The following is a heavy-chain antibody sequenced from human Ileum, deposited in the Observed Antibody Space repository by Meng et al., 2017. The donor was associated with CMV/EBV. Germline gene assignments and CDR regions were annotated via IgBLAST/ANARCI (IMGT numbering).Heavy chain of an antibody. J-gene: IGHJ4*02. V-gene: IGHV1-18*01. D-gene: IGHD6-25*01. Sequence: QVQLVQPGAEVKESGASVKVSCKASGYTFNTYDITWVRQAPGQGLEWMGWISNYNGDTYYARKFQDRFTMTTEISTSTAYMELRSLKSDDTAIYYCARGPLAAHFDYGGQGPLVTVAS. CDR2: ISNYNGDT. CDR1: GYTFNTYD. CDR3: ARGPLAAHFDY.